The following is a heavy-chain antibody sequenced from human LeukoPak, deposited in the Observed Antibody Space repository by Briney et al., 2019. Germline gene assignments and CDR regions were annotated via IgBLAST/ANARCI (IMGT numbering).Heavy chain of an antibody. J-gene: IGHJ5*02. CDR2: IYPGDSDT. V-gene: IGHV5-51*01. CDR3: ARVFLGLLLYNWFDP. Sequence: GESLKISCKGSGYSFTSYWIGWVRQMPGKGLEWMGIIYPGDSDTRYSPSFQGQVTISADKSISTAYLQWSSLKASDTAMYYCARVFLGLLLYNWFDPWGQGTLVTVSS. CDR1: GYSFTSYW. D-gene: IGHD2-15*01.